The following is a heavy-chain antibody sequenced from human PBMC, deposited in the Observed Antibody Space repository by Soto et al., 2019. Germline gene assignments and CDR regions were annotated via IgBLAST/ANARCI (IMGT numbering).Heavy chain of an antibody. CDR2: INPNSGGT. CDR3: ARGLFLRMATDHYYKYV. J-gene: IGHJ6*03. CDR1: GYTFTGYY. V-gene: IGHV1-2*04. D-gene: IGHD5-12*01. Sequence: GASVKVSCKASGYTFTGYYMHWVRQAPGQGLEWMGWINPNSGGTNYAQKFQGWVTMTRDTSISTAYMELSRLRSDDTAVYYCARGLFLRMATDHYYKYVWGQGTTVTGSS.